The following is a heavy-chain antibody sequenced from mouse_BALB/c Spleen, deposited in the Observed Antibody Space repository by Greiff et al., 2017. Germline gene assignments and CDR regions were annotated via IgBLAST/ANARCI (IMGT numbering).Heavy chain of an antibody. CDR3: TRYTTVVAHFDY. V-gene: IGHV1-5*01. CDR2: IYPGNSDT. Sequence: VQLQQSGAELAKPGASVKMSCKASGYTFTSYWMHWVKQRPGQGLEWIGAIYPGNSDTSYNQKFKGKAKLTAVTSTSTAYMELSSLTNEDSAVYYCTRYTTVVAHFDYWGQGTTLTVSS. J-gene: IGHJ2*01. CDR1: GYTFTSYW. D-gene: IGHD1-1*01.